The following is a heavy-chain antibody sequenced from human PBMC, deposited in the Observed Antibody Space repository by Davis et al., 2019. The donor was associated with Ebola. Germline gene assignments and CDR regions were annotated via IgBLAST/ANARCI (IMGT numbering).Heavy chain of an antibody. CDR3: ARDRRGEWFPDY. D-gene: IGHD3-3*01. CDR1: GFTFSGYW. Sequence: PGGSLRLSCAASGFTFSGYWMHWVRQAPGKGLVWVSRINSDGRNTNYADSVKGRFTISRDNAKNSLYLQMNSLRAEDTALYYCARDRRGEWFPDYWGQGTLVTVSS. J-gene: IGHJ4*02. V-gene: IGHV3-74*01. CDR2: INSDGRNT.